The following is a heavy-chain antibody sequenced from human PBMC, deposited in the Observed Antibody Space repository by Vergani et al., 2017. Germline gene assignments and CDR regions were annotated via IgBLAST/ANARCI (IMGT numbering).Heavy chain of an antibody. CDR1: EYSFGNYW. Sequence: EVELVLSGPEMRKPGESLNIFCKGSEYSFGNYWIGCVRQMPGKGLEWMGNIYPADSDTRYSPSFQGQVTISADKSISTAFLQWDSLKASDTALYYCARHTTYTDSWGQGTLVTVSS. CDR2: IYPADSDT. J-gene: IGHJ4*02. D-gene: IGHD1-1*01. V-gene: IGHV5-51*01. CDR3: ARHTTYTDS.